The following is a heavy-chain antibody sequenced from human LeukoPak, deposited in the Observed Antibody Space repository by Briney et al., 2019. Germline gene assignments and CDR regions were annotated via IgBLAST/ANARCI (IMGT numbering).Heavy chain of an antibody. V-gene: IGHV3-21*01. CDR2: ITSSTSYI. CDR3: ARSPSGENYFPWYFDL. D-gene: IGHD2/OR15-2a*01. J-gene: IGHJ2*01. CDR1: GFTFSSSS. Sequence: PGGSLRLSCAASGFTFSSSSLNWVRQAPGKGLEWVSSITSSTSYIYYADSMKGRFTISRDNAKNSLFLQMNSLRADDTAVYYCARSPSGENYFPWYFDLWGRGTLDTVPS.